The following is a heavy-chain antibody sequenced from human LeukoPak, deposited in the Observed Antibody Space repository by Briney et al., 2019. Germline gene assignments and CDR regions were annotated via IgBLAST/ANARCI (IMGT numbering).Heavy chain of an antibody. Sequence: SVKVSCKASGGTFSSYTISWVRQAPGQGLEWMGRIIPILCIANYAQKSQGRVTITADKSTSTAYMELSSLRSEDTAVYYCAGTNCSGGSCSWFDPWGQGTLVTVSS. CDR2: IIPILCIA. D-gene: IGHD2-15*01. V-gene: IGHV1-69*02. J-gene: IGHJ5*02. CDR3: AGTNCSGGSCSWFDP. CDR1: GGTFSSYT.